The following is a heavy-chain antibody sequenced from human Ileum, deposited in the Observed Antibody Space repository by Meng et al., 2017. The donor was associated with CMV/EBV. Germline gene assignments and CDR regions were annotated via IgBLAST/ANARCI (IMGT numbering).Heavy chain of an antibody. J-gene: IGHJ4*02. CDR2: IYDSGGNT. CDR1: GYTFTGYY. V-gene: IGHV1-46*01. D-gene: IGHD5-24*01. Sequence: ASVKVSCKASGYTFTGYYIHWVRQAPGQGLEYMGVIYDSGGNTYKEQKFQDRLTMTWDTSTTTVHMELSSLTSEDTAVYYCAREPPRGVHFDHWGQGTLVTGAS. CDR3: AREPPRGVHFDH.